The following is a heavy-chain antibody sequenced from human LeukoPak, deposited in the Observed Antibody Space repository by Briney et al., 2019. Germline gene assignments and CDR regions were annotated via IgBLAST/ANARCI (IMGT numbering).Heavy chain of an antibody. V-gene: IGHV3-23*01. D-gene: IGHD1-26*01. CDR3: AKGSRGSGTYYFDY. J-gene: IGHJ4*02. CDR2: ISAGGGST. CDR1: RFTFSTYA. Sequence: GGSLRLSCAASRFTFSTYAMTWVRQAPGKGLEWVSSISAGGGSTYYADSVKGRFTISRDNSKNTLYLQMNSLRAEDTAVYYCAKGSRGSGTYYFDYWGQGTPVTDSS.